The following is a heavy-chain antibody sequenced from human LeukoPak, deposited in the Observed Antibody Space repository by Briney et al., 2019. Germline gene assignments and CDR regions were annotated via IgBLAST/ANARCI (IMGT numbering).Heavy chain of an antibody. CDR2: IIPIFGTA. Sequence: SVKVSCKASGGTFSSYAIIWVRQAPGQGLEWMGGIIPIFGTANYAQKFQGRVTITTDESTSTAYMELSSLRSEDTAVYYCASHGYSSSWKFDYWGQGTLVTVSS. D-gene: IGHD6-13*01. CDR1: GGTFSSYA. CDR3: ASHGYSSSWKFDY. J-gene: IGHJ4*02. V-gene: IGHV1-69*05.